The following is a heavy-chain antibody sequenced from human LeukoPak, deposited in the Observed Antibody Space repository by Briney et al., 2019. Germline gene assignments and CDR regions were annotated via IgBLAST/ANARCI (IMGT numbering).Heavy chain of an antibody. Sequence: SETLSLTCTVSGGSISGYYWSWIRQSPGRGLEWMGYIHYSGSTDYNPSLKSRVTMSVDTSKNQCSLKLGSVTAADAAVYYCVREGYDSSGYFLDYWGQGTLVTVSS. V-gene: IGHV4-59*01. CDR1: GGSISGYY. J-gene: IGHJ4*02. CDR3: VREGYDSSGYFLDY. CDR2: IHYSGST. D-gene: IGHD3-22*01.